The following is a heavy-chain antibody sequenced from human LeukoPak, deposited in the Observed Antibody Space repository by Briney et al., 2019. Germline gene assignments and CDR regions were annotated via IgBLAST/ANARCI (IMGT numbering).Heavy chain of an antibody. D-gene: IGHD3-10*01. J-gene: IGHJ5*02. CDR2: IYTSGST. CDR3: ASFSWGSGSYNQEAIWSWFDP. CDR1: GDSISSYY. Sequence: SETLSLTCTVSGDSISSYYWSWIRQPAGKGLEWIGRIYTSGSTNNNPSLKSRVTMSVDTSKNQFSPKLSSVTAADTAVYYCASFSWGSGSYNQEAIWSWFDPWGQGTLVTVSS. V-gene: IGHV4-4*07.